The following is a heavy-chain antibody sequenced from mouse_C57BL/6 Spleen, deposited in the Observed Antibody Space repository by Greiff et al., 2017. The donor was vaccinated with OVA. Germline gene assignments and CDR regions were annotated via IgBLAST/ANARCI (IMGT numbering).Heavy chain of an antibody. J-gene: IGHJ2*01. CDR2: IYPGDGDT. D-gene: IGHD1-1*01. Sequence: QVQLQQSGPELVKPGASVKISCKASGYAFSSSWMNWVKQRPGKGLEWIGRIYPGDGDTNYNGKFKGKATLTADKSSSTAYMQLSSLTSEDSAVYFCARSRVITTGDFDYWGQGTTLTVSS. CDR1: GYAFSSSW. V-gene: IGHV1-82*01. CDR3: ARSRVITTGDFDY.